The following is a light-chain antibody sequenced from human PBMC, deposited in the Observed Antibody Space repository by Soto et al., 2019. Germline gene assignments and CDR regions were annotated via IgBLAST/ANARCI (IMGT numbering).Light chain of an antibody. CDR2: GTS. Sequence: EIVMTQSPATLSVSPGERATLSCRASQSVSSNLAWYQQKPGQAPRLLIYGTSTRATGIPARFRGSGSGTEFTLNISSLQSEDFAVYYCQHYNNWPPYTFGQGTKLEIK. CDR1: QSVSSN. V-gene: IGKV3-15*01. J-gene: IGKJ2*01. CDR3: QHYNNWPPYT.